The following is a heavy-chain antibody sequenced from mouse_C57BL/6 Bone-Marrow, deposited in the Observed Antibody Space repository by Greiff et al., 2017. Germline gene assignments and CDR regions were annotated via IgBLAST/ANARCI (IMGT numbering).Heavy chain of an antibody. Sequence: EVKVVESGGGLVKPGGSLKLSCAASGFTFSSYAMSWVRQTPEKRLEWVATISDGGSYTYYPDNVKGRFTISRDNAKNNLYLQMSHLKSEDTAMYYCARGWLPYWCFDVWGTGTTVTVSA. CDR1: GFTFSSYA. D-gene: IGHD2-2*01. J-gene: IGHJ1*03. CDR2: ISDGGSYT. V-gene: IGHV5-4*03. CDR3: ARGWLPYWCFDV.